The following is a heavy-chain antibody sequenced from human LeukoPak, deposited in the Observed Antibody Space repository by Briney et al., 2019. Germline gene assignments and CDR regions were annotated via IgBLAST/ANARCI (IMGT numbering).Heavy chain of an antibody. D-gene: IGHD6-13*01. J-gene: IGHJ4*02. Sequence: PGGSLRLSCAASGFTFSSYGMHWVRQAPGKGLEWVAVISYDGSNKYYADSVKGRFTISRDNSKNTLYLQMNMLRAEDAAVYYCAKQRGVKQQLVRSYFDYWGQGTLVTVSS. V-gene: IGHV3-30*18. CDR2: ISYDGSNK. CDR3: AKQRGVKQQLVRSYFDY. CDR1: GFTFSSYG.